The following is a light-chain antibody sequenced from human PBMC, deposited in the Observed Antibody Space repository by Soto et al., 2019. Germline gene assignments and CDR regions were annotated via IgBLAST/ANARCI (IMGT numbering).Light chain of an antibody. CDR3: SSYTSSSTYV. CDR1: SSDVGIYNF. V-gene: IGLV2-14*01. Sequence: QAVVTQPASVSGSPGQSITISCTGTSSDVGIYNFVSWYQQHPGKAPKLMIYEVTHRPSGVSDRFSGSKSDNTASLSISGLQAEDEADYYCSSYTSSSTYVFGTGTKLTVL. CDR2: EVT. J-gene: IGLJ1*01.